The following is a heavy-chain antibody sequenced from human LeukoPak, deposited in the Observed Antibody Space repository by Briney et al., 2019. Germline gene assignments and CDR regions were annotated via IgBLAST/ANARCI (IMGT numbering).Heavy chain of an antibody. CDR1: GFTFSDYY. D-gene: IGHD4-11*01. V-gene: IGHV3-11*06. CDR3: ARAPHYSNYGPYYYGMDV. Sequence: GGSLRLSCAASGFTFSDYYMSWIRQAPGKGLEWVSYISISSSYTNYADSVKGRFTISRDNAKNSLYLQMNSLRAEDTAVFYCARAPHYSNYGPYYYGMDVWGQGTTVTVSS. J-gene: IGHJ6*02. CDR2: ISISSSYT.